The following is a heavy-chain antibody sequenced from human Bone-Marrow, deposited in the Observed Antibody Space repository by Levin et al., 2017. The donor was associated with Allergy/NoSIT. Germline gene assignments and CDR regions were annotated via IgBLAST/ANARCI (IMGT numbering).Heavy chain of an antibody. Sequence: ASVKVSCNTSGYTFTHYYMHWVRQAPGQGLEWMGVIHPSGGSTNYAQKLQDRVTITSDTSTSTVYMELSSLRSEDTAVYYCVSDKEAFDIWGQGTMVTVSS. CDR1: GYTFTHYY. J-gene: IGHJ3*02. V-gene: IGHV1-46*04. CDR3: VSDKEAFDI. CDR2: IHPSGGST.